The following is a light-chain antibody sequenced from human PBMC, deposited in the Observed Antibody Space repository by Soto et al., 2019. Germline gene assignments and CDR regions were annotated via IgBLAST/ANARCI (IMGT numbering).Light chain of an antibody. Sequence: QSALTQPPSASGSPGQSVTISCTGAGTDVGQYNYVSWYQQHPGKAPKLLIHHVSRRPSGVPARSSGSKSGNTASLIISGLQAEDEADYYCSSYTSSSTVVFGTGTKVTVL. CDR1: GTDVGQYNY. V-gene: IGLV2-8*01. CDR3: SSYTSSSTVV. J-gene: IGLJ1*01. CDR2: HVS.